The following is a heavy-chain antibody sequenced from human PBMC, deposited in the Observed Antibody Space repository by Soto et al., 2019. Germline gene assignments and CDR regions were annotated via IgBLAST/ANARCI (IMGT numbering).Heavy chain of an antibody. CDR2: ISAYNGNT. CDR1: GYTFTSYG. V-gene: IGHV1-18*01. D-gene: IGHD3-10*01. CDR3: ARDQGSGSYYIVSGMDV. J-gene: IGHJ6*02. Sequence: QVQLVQSGAEVKKPGASVKVSCKASGYTFTSYGISWVRQAPGQGLEWMGWISAYNGNTNYAQKLQGRVTMTTDTSPSTVYMELRSLRSDDTAVYYCARDQGSGSYYIVSGMDVWGQGTTVTVSS.